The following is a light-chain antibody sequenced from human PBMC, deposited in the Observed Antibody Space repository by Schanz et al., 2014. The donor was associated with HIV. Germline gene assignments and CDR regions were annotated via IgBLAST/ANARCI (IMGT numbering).Light chain of an antibody. Sequence: QSVLTQPPSASGTPGQRVTISCSGSSSNIGSNYQSWYQHLPGTAPKLLIYRNNQRPSGVPDRFSGSKSGTSASLAISGLRSEDEADYYCAAWDDSLNGWVFGGGTKLTVL. CDR1: SSNIGSNY. CDR3: AAWDDSLNGWV. J-gene: IGLJ3*02. V-gene: IGLV1-47*01. CDR2: RNN.